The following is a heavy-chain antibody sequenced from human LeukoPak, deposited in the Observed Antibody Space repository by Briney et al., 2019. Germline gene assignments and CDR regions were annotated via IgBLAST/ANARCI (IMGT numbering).Heavy chain of an antibody. CDR1: GGSFSGYY. V-gene: IGHV4-34*01. CDR3: ARGPKTTYDYPWYFDL. CDR2: VNLSGSS. D-gene: IGHD4/OR15-4a*01. Sequence: SETLSLTCAVYGGSFSGYYWSWIRQTPGNGLEWIGEVNLSGSSNYSPSLKSRVTISVDTSKKEFSLKLTSVIAADTAMYYCARGPKTTYDYPWYFDLWGRGTLVTVSS. J-gene: IGHJ2*01.